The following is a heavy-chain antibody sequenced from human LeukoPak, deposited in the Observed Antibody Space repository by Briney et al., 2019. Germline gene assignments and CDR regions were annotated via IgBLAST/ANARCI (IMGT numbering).Heavy chain of an antibody. CDR2: VHSSGST. CDR1: GDSGASSGSYW. V-gene: IGHV4-61*01. J-gene: IGHJ4*02. CDR3: TRGGGWLIDF. Sequence: SETLSLTCDVSGDSGASSGSYWSGWFRQPPGKGLEWIGYVHSSGSTKYDSSLGSRVTISMDTSRNQSSLKLSSVTAADTAVYFCTRGGGWLIDFWGRETLVTVSS. D-gene: IGHD5-24*01.